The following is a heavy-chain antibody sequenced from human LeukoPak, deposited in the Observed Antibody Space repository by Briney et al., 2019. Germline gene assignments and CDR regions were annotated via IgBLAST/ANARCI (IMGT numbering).Heavy chain of an antibody. V-gene: IGHV3-23*01. CDR3: AKDQRGYFQH. J-gene: IGHJ1*01. CDR2: ISGSGDSA. D-gene: IGHD3-10*01. Sequence: GGSLRLSCAASGFTFSSYAMSWVRQAPGKGLEWVSAISGSGDSAYYADSVKGRFTISRDSSKNTLYLQMNSLRAEDTAVYYCAKDQRGYFQHWGQGTLVTVSS. CDR1: GFTFSSYA.